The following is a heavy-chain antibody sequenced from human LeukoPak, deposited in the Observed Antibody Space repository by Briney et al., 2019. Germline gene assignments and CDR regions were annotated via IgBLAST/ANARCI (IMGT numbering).Heavy chain of an antibody. D-gene: IGHD6-13*01. V-gene: IGHV4-39*07. J-gene: IGHJ5*02. CDR3: ARVYSSSHNWFDT. CDR1: GGSISTTSYF. CDR2: IYYSGTT. Sequence: SETLSLTCTVSGGSISTTSYFWAWIRQPPGEGLEWIGSIYYSGTTYYNSSLKSRVTISVERSKNHFSLNLSSLTAADTAVYYCARVYSSSHNWFDTWGQGTQVTVSS.